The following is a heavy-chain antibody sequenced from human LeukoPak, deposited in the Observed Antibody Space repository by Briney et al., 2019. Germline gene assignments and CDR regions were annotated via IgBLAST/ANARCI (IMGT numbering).Heavy chain of an antibody. D-gene: IGHD5-24*01. Sequence: PSETLSLTCTVSGASISNKNYYWGWIRQPPGKGLEWIGSIYYSGSTNYNPSLKSRVTISVDTSKNQFSLKLSSVTAADTAVYYCATYGRDGYNPSFDYWGQGTLVTVSS. CDR2: IYYSGST. CDR3: ATYGRDGYNPSFDY. CDR1: GASISNKNYY. J-gene: IGHJ4*02. V-gene: IGHV4-39*07.